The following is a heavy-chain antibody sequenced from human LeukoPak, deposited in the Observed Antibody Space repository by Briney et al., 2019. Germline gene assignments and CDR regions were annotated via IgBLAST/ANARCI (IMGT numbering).Heavy chain of an antibody. CDR3: ARGRPHGNDY. J-gene: IGHJ4*02. D-gene: IGHD4-23*01. Sequence: GGSLRLSCAASGFTFSSYWMNWVRQAPGKGLVWVSRIASDGSSTTYADSMKGRFSISRDNAKNTLYLQMNSLRVKDTAVYYCARGRPHGNDYWGQGTLVTVSS. CDR1: GFTFSSYW. CDR2: IASDGSST. V-gene: IGHV3-74*01.